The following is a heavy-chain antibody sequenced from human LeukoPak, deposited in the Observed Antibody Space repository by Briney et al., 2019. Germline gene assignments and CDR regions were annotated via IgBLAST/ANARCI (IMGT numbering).Heavy chain of an antibody. CDR3: ARHEITMIVANNAFDI. Sequence: SETLSLTCTVSGGSISSSSYSWGWIRQPPGKGLEWIGSIYYSGSTYYNPSLKSRVTISVDTSKNQFSLKLSSVTAADTAVYYCARHEITMIVANNAFDIWGQGTMVTVSS. D-gene: IGHD3-22*01. CDR1: GGSISSSSYS. V-gene: IGHV4-39*01. CDR2: IYYSGST. J-gene: IGHJ3*02.